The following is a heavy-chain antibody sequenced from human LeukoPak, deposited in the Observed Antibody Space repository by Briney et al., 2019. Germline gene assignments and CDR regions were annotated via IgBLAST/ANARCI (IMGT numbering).Heavy chain of an antibody. CDR2: ISTSSDYI. D-gene: IGHD6-13*01. V-gene: IGHV3-21*01. Sequence: GGSLRLSCAASGFTFSSYSMNWVRQAPGKGLEWVSSISTSSDYIYYADSVKGRFTISRDDAKNSLYLQMNSLRAEDTAVYYCARYPYSSSWYYFDYWGQGTLVTVSS. CDR3: ARYPYSSSWYYFDY. CDR1: GFTFSSYS. J-gene: IGHJ4*02.